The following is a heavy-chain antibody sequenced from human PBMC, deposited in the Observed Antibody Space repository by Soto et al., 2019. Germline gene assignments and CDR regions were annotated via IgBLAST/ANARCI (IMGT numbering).Heavy chain of an antibody. CDR3: ARHRHPRGTVGATSPLDX. J-gene: IGHJ5*02. D-gene: IGHD1-26*01. Sequence: GGSLRLSCAISGFSVSSNYLSWVRQAPGKGLEWVSVHYSGGSTYYADSVQGRFTISRDKSNNTLYLQMRRVRAEDTAVYFCARHRHPRGTVGATSPLDXWGQVTQVTVSX. V-gene: IGHV3-53*01. CDR1: GFSVSSNY. CDR2: HYSGGST.